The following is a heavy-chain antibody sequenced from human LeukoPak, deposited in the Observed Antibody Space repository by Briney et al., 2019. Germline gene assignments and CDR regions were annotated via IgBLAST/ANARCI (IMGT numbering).Heavy chain of an antibody. V-gene: IGHV1-46*01. CDR1: GHTFTSNY. CDR2: IYPRDGST. J-gene: IGHJ4*02. Sequence: GASVKVSCKAFGHTFTSNYIHWVRQAPGQGLEWMGMIYPRDGSTSYAQKFQGRVTVTRDTSTSTVHMELSGLRSEDTAVYYCARDQEGFDYWGQGTLVTVSS. CDR3: ARDQEGFDY.